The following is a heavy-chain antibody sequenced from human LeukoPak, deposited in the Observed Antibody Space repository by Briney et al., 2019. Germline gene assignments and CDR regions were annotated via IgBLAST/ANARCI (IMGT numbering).Heavy chain of an antibody. CDR3: AGLRPRAFDAFDI. CDR1: GYTFTGYY. V-gene: IGHV1-2*04. J-gene: IGHJ3*02. D-gene: IGHD5-12*01. Sequence: ASVKVSCKASGYTFTGYYMHWVRQAPGRGLEWMGWINPNSGGTNYAQKFQGWVTMTRDTSISTAYMELSRLRSDDTAVYYCAGLRPRAFDAFDIWGQGTMVTVSS. CDR2: INPNSGGT.